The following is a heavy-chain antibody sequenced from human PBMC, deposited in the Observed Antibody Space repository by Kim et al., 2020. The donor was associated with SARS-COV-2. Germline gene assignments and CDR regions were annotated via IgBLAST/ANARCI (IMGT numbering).Heavy chain of an antibody. CDR3: ARGNPYPYYYGSGSYYKGPSWFDP. CDR2: INHSGST. V-gene: IGHV4-34*01. J-gene: IGHJ5*02. CDR1: GGSFSGYY. D-gene: IGHD3-10*01. Sequence: SETLSLTCAVYGGSFSGYYWSWIRQPPGKGLEWIGEINHSGSTNYNPSLKSRVTISVDTSKNQFSLKLSSVTAADTAVYYCARGNPYPYYYGSGSYYKGPSWFDPWGQGTLVTVSS.